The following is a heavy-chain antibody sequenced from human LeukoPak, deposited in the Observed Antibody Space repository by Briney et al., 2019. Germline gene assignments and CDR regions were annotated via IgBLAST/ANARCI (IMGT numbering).Heavy chain of an antibody. CDR3: ARDPASGGFDS. J-gene: IGHJ4*02. Sequence: GGSLRLSCAASGFTFSSYWTNWARQAPGKGLEWVASINHNGNVNYYVDSVKGRFTISRDNAKRSLYLQMNSLRDEDTAVYYCARDPASGGFDSWGQGTLVTVSS. V-gene: IGHV3-7*01. CDR2: INHNGNVN. CDR1: GFTFSSYW. D-gene: IGHD2-15*01.